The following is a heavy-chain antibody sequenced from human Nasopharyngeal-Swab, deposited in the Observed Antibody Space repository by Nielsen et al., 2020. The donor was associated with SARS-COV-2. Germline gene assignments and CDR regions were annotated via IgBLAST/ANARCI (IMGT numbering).Heavy chain of an antibody. D-gene: IGHD2-15*01. CDR3: TTGPFSWYYGMDV. J-gene: IGHJ6*02. Sequence: GSLRLPCAASGSTLSNAWMSWVRQAPGKGLEWVGRIKSKTDGGTTDYAAPVKGRFTISRDDSKNTLYLQMNSLKTEDTAVYYCTTGPFSWYYGMDVWGQGTTVTVSS. CDR1: GSTLSNAW. CDR2: IKSKTDGGTT. V-gene: IGHV3-15*01.